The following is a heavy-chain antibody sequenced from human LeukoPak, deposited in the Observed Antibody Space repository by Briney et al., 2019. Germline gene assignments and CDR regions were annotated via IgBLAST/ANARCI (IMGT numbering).Heavy chain of an antibody. J-gene: IGHJ4*02. CDR2: IIPILGIA. CDR1: GGTFSSYA. V-gene: IGHV1-69*04. CDR3: AIDFWSGYYDY. Sequence: ASVKVSCKASGGTFSSYAISWVRQAPGQGLEWMGRIIPILGIANYAQKFQGRVTITADKSTSTAYMELSSLRSEDTAVYYCAIDFWSGYYDYWGQGTLVTVSS. D-gene: IGHD3-3*01.